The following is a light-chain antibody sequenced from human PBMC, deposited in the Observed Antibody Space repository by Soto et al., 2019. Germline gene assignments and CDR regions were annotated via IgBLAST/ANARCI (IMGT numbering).Light chain of an antibody. CDR2: KAS. CDR3: QQYNSYRVT. J-gene: IGKJ2*01. Sequence: DIQMTQSPSTLSASVGDRVTITCRASQSISSWLAWYQQKPGKAPKLLIYKASSLESGVPSRFSGSGSGTEFTLTISILQPDDFATYYCQQYNSYRVTFGQGTKLEIK. V-gene: IGKV1-5*03. CDR1: QSISSW.